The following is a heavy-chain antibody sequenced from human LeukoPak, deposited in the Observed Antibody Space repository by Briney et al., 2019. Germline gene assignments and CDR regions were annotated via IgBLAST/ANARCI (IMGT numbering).Heavy chain of an antibody. CDR2: INAGNGHT. CDR3: ARGLVGPDVH. J-gene: IGHJ4*02. V-gene: IGHV1-3*01. D-gene: IGHD3-9*01. Sequence: ASVTVSCKASGYTFTSYAMHWVRQAPGQRLEWMGWINAGNGHTKYSQKFQGRVTITRDTSASTADMDLSSVRSEDTAVYYCARGLVGPDVHWGQGTLVTVSS. CDR1: GYTFTSYA.